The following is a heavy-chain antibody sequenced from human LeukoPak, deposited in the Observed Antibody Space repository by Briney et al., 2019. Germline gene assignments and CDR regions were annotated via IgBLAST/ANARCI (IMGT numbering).Heavy chain of an antibody. CDR1: GFTFSSYG. CDR2: IRYDGSNK. D-gene: IGHD3-9*01. CDR3: AKDLRGVIRYFDWLVHFDY. V-gene: IGHV3-30*02. Sequence: GGSLRLSCAASGFTFSSYGMHWVRQAPGKGLEWVAFIRYDGSNKYYADSVKGRFTISRDNSKNTLYLQMNSLRAEDTAVYYCAKDLRGVIRYFDWLVHFDYWGQGTLVTVSS. J-gene: IGHJ4*02.